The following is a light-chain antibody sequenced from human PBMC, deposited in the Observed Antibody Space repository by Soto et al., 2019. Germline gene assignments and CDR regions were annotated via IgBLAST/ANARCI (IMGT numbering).Light chain of an antibody. Sequence: EIVMTQSPATLSVSLGESATLSCRASQSGVTNLAWYKQTPGQAPRLLIYAASKRATGIPARFSGSGSGTDFMLTISSLQSEVFGVYYCQQYYNSFHHTFGQGNKLEIK. J-gene: IGKJ2*01. CDR3: QQYYNSFHHT. CDR1: QSGVTN. V-gene: IGKV3-15*01. CDR2: AAS.